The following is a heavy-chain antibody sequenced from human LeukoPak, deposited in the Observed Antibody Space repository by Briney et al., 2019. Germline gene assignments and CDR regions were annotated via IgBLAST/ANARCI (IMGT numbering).Heavy chain of an antibody. Sequence: ASVKVSCKASAYTFTDYYVHWVRQAPGQGLEWMGRINPSSGDTNYAQNFQGRVTMTRDTSISTAYMELSRLRSDDTAVYYCARDYYDRLPGIWGQGTMVTVSS. CDR2: INPSSGDT. J-gene: IGHJ3*02. CDR1: AYTFTDYY. D-gene: IGHD3-22*01. V-gene: IGHV1-2*06. CDR3: ARDYYDRLPGI.